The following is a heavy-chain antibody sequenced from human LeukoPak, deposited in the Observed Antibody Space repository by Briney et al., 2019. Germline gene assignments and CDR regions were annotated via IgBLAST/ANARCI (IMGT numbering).Heavy chain of an antibody. D-gene: IGHD3-10*01. CDR2: IRYDGSNK. CDR3: AKHLYSYGSGSYHPFDS. J-gene: IGHJ4*02. V-gene: IGHV3-30*02. Sequence: GGSLRLSCAASGFTFSNYGMHWVRQAPGKGLEWVAFIRYDGSNKCYADSVKGRFTISRDNSKHTLYLQMKRLRAEDTAVYYGAKHLYSYGSGSYHPFDSWGQGTLVTVLS. CDR1: GFTFSNYG.